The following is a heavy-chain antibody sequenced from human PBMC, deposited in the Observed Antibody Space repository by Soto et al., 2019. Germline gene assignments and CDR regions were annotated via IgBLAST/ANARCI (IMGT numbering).Heavy chain of an antibody. Sequence: EVHLVESGGGLVKPGGSLRLSCAASGFTFSSFNMNWVRQAPGKGLEWVSSISTNSKDIYYAASVKGRFTISRDNANSSLFLQMSGLRAEDTALYYCAKDSRPFGGDSGHDSWGQGTTVIVSS. J-gene: IGHJ6*02. CDR3: AKDSRPFGGDSGHDS. CDR1: GFTFSSFN. D-gene: IGHD2-21*02. CDR2: ISTNSKDI. V-gene: IGHV3-21*01.